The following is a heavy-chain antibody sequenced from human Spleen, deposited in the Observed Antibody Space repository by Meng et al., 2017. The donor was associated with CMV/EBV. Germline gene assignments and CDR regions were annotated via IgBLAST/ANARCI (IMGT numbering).Heavy chain of an antibody. Sequence: AASGFTFSGYGMHWVRQAPGKGLEWISSISGSSTYIYYADSVQGRFTVSRANDKNFLYLQSNNMRAEDTAVYYCASVDSSGTYTFDYWGQG. D-gene: IGHD3-22*01. J-gene: IGHJ4*02. CDR3: ASVDSSGTYTFDY. V-gene: IGHV3-21*01. CDR2: ISGSSTYI. CDR1: GFTFSGYG.